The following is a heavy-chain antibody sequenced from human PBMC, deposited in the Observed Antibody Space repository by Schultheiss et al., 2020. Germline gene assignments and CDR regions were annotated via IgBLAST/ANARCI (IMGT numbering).Heavy chain of an antibody. CDR2: TRNKANSYTT. D-gene: IGHD6-19*01. CDR1: GFTFSDHY. V-gene: IGHV3-72*01. Sequence: GGSLRLSCAASGFTFSDHYMDWVRQAPGKGLEWVGRTRNKANSYTTEYAASVKGRFTISRDDSEDSLYLQMNSLKTEDTAVYYCASEDSSGWLNWGQGTLVTVSS. CDR3: ASEDSSGWLN. J-gene: IGHJ4*02.